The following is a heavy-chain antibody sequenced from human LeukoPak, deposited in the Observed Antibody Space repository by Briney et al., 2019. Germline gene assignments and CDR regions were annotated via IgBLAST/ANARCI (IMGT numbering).Heavy chain of an antibody. J-gene: IGHJ2*01. CDR3: ARVYSIHWYFDL. D-gene: IGHD4-11*01. CDR2: INHSGST. CDR1: GGSFSGYY. Sequence: PSETLSLTCAVYGGSFSGYYWSWIRQPPGKGLEWIGEINHSGSTNYNPSLKSRVTISVDTSKNQFSLKLSSVTAADTTVYYCARVYSIHWYFDLWGRGTLVTVSS. V-gene: IGHV4-34*01.